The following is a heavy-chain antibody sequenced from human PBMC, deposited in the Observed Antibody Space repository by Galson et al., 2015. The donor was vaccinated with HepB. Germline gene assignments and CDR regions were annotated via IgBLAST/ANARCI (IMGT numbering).Heavy chain of an antibody. D-gene: IGHD6-13*01. Sequence: SLRLSCAASGFTFSSYWMHWVRQAPGKGLVWVSRINSDGSSTSYADSVKGRFTISRDNAKNTLYLQMNSLRAEDTAVYYCARAFDSSSWYGDWFDPWGQGTLVTVSS. V-gene: IGHV3-74*01. CDR1: GFTFSSYW. CDR3: ARAFDSSSWYGDWFDP. CDR2: INSDGSST. J-gene: IGHJ5*02.